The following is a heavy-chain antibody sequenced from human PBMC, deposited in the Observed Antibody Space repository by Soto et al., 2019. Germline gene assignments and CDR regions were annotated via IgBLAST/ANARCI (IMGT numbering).Heavy chain of an antibody. CDR1: GFTFSSYA. V-gene: IGHV3-23*01. Sequence: GGSLRLSCATSGFTFSSYAMSWVRQPPGKGLEWVSVISGSGGSTYYADSVKGRFTISRDNSKNTLYLQMNSLRAEDTAVYYCAKDRYYDSSGYYGYWGQGTLVTVAS. D-gene: IGHD3-22*01. CDR2: ISGSGGST. CDR3: AKDRYYDSSGYYGY. J-gene: IGHJ4*02.